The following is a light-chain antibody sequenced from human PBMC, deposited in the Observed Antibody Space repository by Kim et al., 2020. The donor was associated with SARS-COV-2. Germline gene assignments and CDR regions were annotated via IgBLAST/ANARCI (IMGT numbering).Light chain of an antibody. Sequence: GQTVNISCSGGNSNIVVNSVNWCQQFPGTAPKLLIHRDNQRPSGVPDRFSGSKSGTSASLALSGLLSEDEADYYCATWDDRLNVWVFGGGTQLTVL. J-gene: IGLJ3*02. CDR1: NSNIVVNS. CDR3: ATWDDRLNVWV. CDR2: RDN. V-gene: IGLV1-44*01.